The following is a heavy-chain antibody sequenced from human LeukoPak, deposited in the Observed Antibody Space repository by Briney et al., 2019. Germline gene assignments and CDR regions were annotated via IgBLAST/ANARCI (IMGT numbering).Heavy chain of an antibody. CDR2: IVVGSGNT. Sequence: ASVKVSCKASGFTFTSSAVQWVRQARGQRLEWIGWIVVGSGNTNYAQKFQERVTITRDMSTSTAYMELSSLSSEDTAVYYCAALLYYYDSSGYYYDYWGQGTLVTVSS. J-gene: IGHJ4*02. D-gene: IGHD3-22*01. V-gene: IGHV1-58*01. CDR3: AALLYYYDSSGYYYDY. CDR1: GFTFTSSA.